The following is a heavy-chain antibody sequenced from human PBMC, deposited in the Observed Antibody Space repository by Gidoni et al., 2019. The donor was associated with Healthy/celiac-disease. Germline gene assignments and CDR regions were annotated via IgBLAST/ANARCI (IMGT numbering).Heavy chain of an antibody. D-gene: IGHD3-9*01. CDR1: GFTFSSYA. Sequence: QVQLVESGGGVVQPGRSLRLSCAASGFTFSSYAMHWVRQAPGKGLEWVAVISYDGSNKYYADSVKGRFTISRDNSKNTLYLQMNSLRAEDTAVYYCARDPLDDILTGYDYWGQGTLVTVSS. V-gene: IGHV3-30-3*01. J-gene: IGHJ4*02. CDR3: ARDPLDDILTGYDY. CDR2: ISYDGSNK.